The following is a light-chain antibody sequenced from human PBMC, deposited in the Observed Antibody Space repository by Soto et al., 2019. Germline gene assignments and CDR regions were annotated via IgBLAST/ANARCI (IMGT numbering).Light chain of an antibody. CDR1: QGISSW. CDR2: GAS. V-gene: IGKV1-12*01. J-gene: IGKJ1*01. CDR3: QPANSFPWT. Sequence: DIPMTQSPSSVSASVGDRVTITCRASQGISSWLAWYQHKPGKAPKLLIYGASRMQSGVPSRFSGSESGTDFTPTISSLQPDDSATYYCQPANSFPWTFGQGTKVEIK.